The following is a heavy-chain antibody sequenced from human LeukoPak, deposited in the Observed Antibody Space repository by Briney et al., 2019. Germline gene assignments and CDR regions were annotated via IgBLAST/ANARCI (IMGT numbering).Heavy chain of an antibody. D-gene: IGHD5-12*01. CDR2: ISSTATTM. CDR1: GFAFSRYE. J-gene: IGHJ4*02. CDR3: AKDLISGGYDSDD. V-gene: IGHV3-48*03. Sequence: GGSLRLSCAASGFAFSRYEMNWVRQAPGKGLEWISYISSTATTMYYADSVKGRFTISRDNANNSLYLQVNSLRAEDTAVYYCAKDLISGGYDSDDWGQGSLVTVSS.